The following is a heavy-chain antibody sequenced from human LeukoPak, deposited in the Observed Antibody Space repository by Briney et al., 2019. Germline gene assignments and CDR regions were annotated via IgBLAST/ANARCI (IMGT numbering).Heavy chain of an antibody. V-gene: IGHV1-18*01. CDR2: LDTHKGDT. D-gene: IGHD3-16*01. Sequence: ASVKVSCKASGYTFSSYGISWLRQAPGQGLEWVGWLDTHKGDTNYAQKFQGRVTMTTDSSTDTAYVELRSLRPDDTAVYFCAREGLTLALDFWGQGTLVTVSS. J-gene: IGHJ4*02. CDR3: AREGLTLALDF. CDR1: GYTFSSYG.